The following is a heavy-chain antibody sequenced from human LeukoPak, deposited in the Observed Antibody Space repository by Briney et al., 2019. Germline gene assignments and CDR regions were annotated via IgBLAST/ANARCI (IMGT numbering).Heavy chain of an antibody. J-gene: IGHJ4*02. D-gene: IGHD3-3*01. Sequence: ASVKVSCKASGYTFTGYYMHWVRQAPGQGLEWMGWINPNSGGTNYAQKFQGRVNMTRDTSISTAYMELSRLRSDDTAVYYCASTFPPRHYDFWSGYFPFDYWGQGTLVTVSS. V-gene: IGHV1-2*02. CDR1: GYTFTGYY. CDR2: INPNSGGT. CDR3: ASTFPPRHYDFWSGYFPFDY.